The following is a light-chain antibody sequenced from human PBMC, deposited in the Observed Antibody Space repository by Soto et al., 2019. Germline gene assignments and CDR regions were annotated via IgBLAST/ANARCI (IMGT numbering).Light chain of an antibody. CDR2: GAS. V-gene: IGKV3-15*01. Sequence: ETLMTQSPATLSVSPGERATLSCRASQSVNNNLSCYQQKLGQAPRVLSYGASTRATGIPARFTGSGSGTEFTLTISSLQSEDFAAYYCQQYNNWPLTFGGGTKVDI. CDR3: QQYNNWPLT. J-gene: IGKJ4*01. CDR1: QSVNNN.